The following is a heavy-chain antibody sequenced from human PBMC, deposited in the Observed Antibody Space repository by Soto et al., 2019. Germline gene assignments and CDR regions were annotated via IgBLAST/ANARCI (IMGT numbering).Heavy chain of an antibody. CDR3: ARRSGGNSYYLDS. CDR1: SDSISGYY. Sequence: SETLSLTCTVSSDSISGYYWSWIRQPPGKGLEWIGYIYDSGNTNNNPSLKSRVTISVDTSKNQFSLNLSSVTAADTAVYYCARRSGGNSYYLDSWGQGTLVTVS. CDR2: IYDSGNT. J-gene: IGHJ4*02. D-gene: IGHD2-21*02. V-gene: IGHV4-59*08.